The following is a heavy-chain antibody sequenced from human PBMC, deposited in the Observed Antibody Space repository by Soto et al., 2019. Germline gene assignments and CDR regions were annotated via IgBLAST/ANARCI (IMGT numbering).Heavy chain of an antibody. CDR1: GGSISVSGFY. J-gene: IGHJ4*02. CDR2: INYSGST. D-gene: IGHD3-10*01. Sequence: SETLSLTCTVSGGSISVSGFYWGWIREPPGKGLEWIGSINYSGSTYYSPSLKSRVTMSVDPSKSQFSLKLSSVTAADTAVYYCARHDYNGSGRYYTVRHFDHWGQGTLVTVSS. V-gene: IGHV4-39*01. CDR3: ARHDYNGSGRYYTVRHFDH.